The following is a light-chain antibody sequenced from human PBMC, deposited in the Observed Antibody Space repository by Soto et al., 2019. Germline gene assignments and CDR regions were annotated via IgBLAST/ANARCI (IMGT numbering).Light chain of an antibody. CDR1: QNINSY. CDR3: QHANDTPYT. CDR2: AAS. J-gene: IGKJ4*01. V-gene: IGKV1-12*01. Sequence: DIQMTQSPSSVSASVGDRVTITCRASQNINSYLAWYQQTPGKAPKLLIYAASSLQSGVPSRFSGSGSGADFTLTISGLQPEDFGTYYCQHANDTPYTFGGGTKVDIK.